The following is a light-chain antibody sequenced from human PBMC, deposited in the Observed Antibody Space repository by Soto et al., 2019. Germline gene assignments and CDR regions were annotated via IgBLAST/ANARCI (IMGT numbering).Light chain of an antibody. CDR2: EVS. CDR3: RLYAGSNVV. V-gene: IGLV2-8*01. J-gene: IGLJ2*01. CDR1: SSDVGGYNY. Sequence: QSALTQPPSASGSPGQSVTISCTGTSSDVGGYNYVSWYQQHPGKAPKVMIYEVSKRPSGVPDRFSGSKSGNTASLTVSGLQAEDEADYYCRLYAGSNVVFGGGTKVTVL.